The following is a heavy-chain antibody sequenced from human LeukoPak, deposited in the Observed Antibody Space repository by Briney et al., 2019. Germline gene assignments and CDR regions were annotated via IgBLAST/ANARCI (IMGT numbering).Heavy chain of an antibody. V-gene: IGHV3-30*18. Sequence: GRSLRLSCAASGFTFSSYGMHWVRQAPGKGLEWVAVISYDGSNKYYADSVKGRFTISRDNSKNTLYLKMNSLRAEDTAVYYCAKDRAFVADFFDYWGQGTLVTVSS. J-gene: IGHJ4*02. CDR1: GFTFSSYG. D-gene: IGHD2-15*01. CDR2: ISYDGSNK. CDR3: AKDRAFVADFFDY.